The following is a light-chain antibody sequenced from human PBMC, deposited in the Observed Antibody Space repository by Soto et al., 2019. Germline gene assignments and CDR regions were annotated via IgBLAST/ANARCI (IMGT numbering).Light chain of an antibody. J-gene: IGKJ1*01. CDR2: DAS. V-gene: IGKV1-39*01. CDR3: QQSYNTPWT. Sequence: DIQMTQSPSSLSAFVGDRVTITCRASQSISTYLNWYQQKPGKAPRVVIYDASRLQSGVPSRFSGSGSGTDFTLTISSLQPEDFATYYCQQSYNTPWTFGQGTKVEI. CDR1: QSISTY.